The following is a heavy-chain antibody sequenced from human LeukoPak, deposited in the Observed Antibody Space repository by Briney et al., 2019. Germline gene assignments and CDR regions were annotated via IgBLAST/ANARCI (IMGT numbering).Heavy chain of an antibody. CDR3: ARSGNTYYYDSSGYSDAFDI. CDR2: IWYDGSNK. CDR1: GFTFSSYG. V-gene: IGHV3-33*01. D-gene: IGHD3-22*01. Sequence: GGSLRLSCAASGFTFSSYGMHWVRQAPGKGLEWVAVIWYDGSNKYYADSVKGRFTISRDNSKNTLYLQMNSLRAEDTAVYYCARSGNTYYYDSSGYSDAFDIWGQGTMVTASS. J-gene: IGHJ3*02.